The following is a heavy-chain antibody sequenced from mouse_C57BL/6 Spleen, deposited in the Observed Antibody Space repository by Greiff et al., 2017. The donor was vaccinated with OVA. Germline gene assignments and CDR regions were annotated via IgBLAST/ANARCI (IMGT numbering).Heavy chain of an antibody. CDR3: ARVPHYYGSPRWYFDV. CDR1: GYSITSGYY. D-gene: IGHD1-1*01. V-gene: IGHV3-6*01. Sequence: EVKLIESGPGLVKPSQSLSLTCSVTGYSITSGYYWNWIRQFPGNKLEWMGYISYDGSNNYNPSLKNRISITRDTSKNQFFLKLNSVTTEDTATYYCARVPHYYGSPRWYFDVWGTGTTVTVSS. J-gene: IGHJ1*03. CDR2: ISYDGSN.